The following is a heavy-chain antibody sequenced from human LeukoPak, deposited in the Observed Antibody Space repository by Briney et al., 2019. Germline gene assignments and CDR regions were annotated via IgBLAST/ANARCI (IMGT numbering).Heavy chain of an antibody. CDR1: GFTFSSYS. CDR2: ISGSSGSI. Sequence: GGSLRLSCAASGFTFSSYSMNWVRQAPGKGLEWVSYISGSSGSIYYADSVRGRFTISRDNAKNSLSLQMNSLRAEDTAVYYRARVDYGGFSFDYWGQGTLVTVST. J-gene: IGHJ4*02. D-gene: IGHD4-23*01. CDR3: ARVDYGGFSFDY. V-gene: IGHV3-48*01.